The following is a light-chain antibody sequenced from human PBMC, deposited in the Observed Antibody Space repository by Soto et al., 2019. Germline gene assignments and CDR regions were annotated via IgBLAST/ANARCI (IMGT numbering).Light chain of an antibody. CDR2: RGN. CDR1: SSNIGTNP. J-gene: IGLJ1*01. Sequence: QSVLTQPPSASGPPGRRVTIPCSGSSSNIGTNPVYWYQQLPGMAPKLLIYRGNQRPSGVPDRFSGSKSGTSASLAISGLRSEDEADYYCAAWDDSLSGPVFGTGTKLTVL. CDR3: AAWDDSLSGPV. V-gene: IGLV1-47*01.